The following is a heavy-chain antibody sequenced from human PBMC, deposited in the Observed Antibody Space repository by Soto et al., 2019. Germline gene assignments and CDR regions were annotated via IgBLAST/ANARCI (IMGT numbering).Heavy chain of an antibody. Sequence: SATLSLTCAVYGGSFPGYYWSWIRQPPGKGLEWIGEINHSGSTNYNPSLKSRVTISVDTSKNQFSLKLSSVTAADTAVYYCARARRVVVVVAAMGMDVWGQGTTVT. J-gene: IGHJ6*02. CDR1: GGSFPGYY. CDR3: ARARRVVVVVAAMGMDV. CDR2: INHSGST. V-gene: IGHV4-34*01. D-gene: IGHD2-15*01.